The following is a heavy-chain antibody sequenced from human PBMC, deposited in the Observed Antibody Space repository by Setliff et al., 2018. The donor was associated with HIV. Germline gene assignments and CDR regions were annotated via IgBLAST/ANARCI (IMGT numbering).Heavy chain of an antibody. CDR3: LYYYDSRGYGMDV. V-gene: IGHV1-18*01. J-gene: IGHJ6*02. D-gene: IGHD3-22*01. Sequence: ASVKVSCKASGGTFSSYAISWVRQAPGQGLEWMGWISAYNGNTNYAQKFQGRVTMTTDTSTSTAYMELRSLRSDDTAVYFCLYYYDSRGYGMDVWGRGTTVTVSS. CDR1: GGTFSSYA. CDR2: ISAYNGNT.